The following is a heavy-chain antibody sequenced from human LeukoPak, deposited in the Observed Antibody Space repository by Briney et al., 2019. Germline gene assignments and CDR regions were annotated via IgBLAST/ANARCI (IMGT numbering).Heavy chain of an antibody. D-gene: IGHD3-3*01. CDR2: INYSGST. Sequence: ASETLSLTCTVSGGSISSYYWSWIRQPPGKGLEWIGYINYSGSTNYNPSLKSRVTISVDTSKNQFSLKLSSVTAADTAVYYCAMRTSWSGYFDYWGQGTLVTVSS. V-gene: IGHV4-59*01. CDR3: AMRTSWSGYFDY. J-gene: IGHJ4*02. CDR1: GGSISSYY.